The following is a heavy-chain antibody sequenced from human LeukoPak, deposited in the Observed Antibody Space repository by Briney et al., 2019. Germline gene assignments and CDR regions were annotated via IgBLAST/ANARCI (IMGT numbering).Heavy chain of an antibody. CDR3: ARSPLSTASYFDY. Sequence: GGSLRLSCAASGFTFRSYGLHCVRQAPGKGLEWVAVIWYDGSNKYYADSVKGRFTISRDNSKNTLYLQMNSLRAEDTAVYYCARSPLSTASYFDYWGQGTLVTVSS. J-gene: IGHJ4*02. CDR1: GFTFRSYG. D-gene: IGHD3-16*01. CDR2: IWYDGSNK. V-gene: IGHV3-33*01.